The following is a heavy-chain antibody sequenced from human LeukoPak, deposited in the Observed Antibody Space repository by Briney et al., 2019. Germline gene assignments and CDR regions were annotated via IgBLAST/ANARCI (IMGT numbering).Heavy chain of an antibody. D-gene: IGHD2/OR15-2a*01. CDR1: GVSISSFY. J-gene: IGHJ4*01. CDR3: ASNSPANDY. Sequence: SETLSLTCTVSGVSISSFYWTWIRQPPGRGLEWIASINYSGSTKYNASLESRVTISVDTSKNQFSLKLSSVTAADAAVYYCASNSPANDYWGQGTLVAVSS. V-gene: IGHV4-59*08. CDR2: INYSGST.